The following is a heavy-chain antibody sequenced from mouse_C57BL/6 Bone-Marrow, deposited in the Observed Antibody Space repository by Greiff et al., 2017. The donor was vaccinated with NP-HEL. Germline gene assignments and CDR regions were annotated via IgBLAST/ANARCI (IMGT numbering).Heavy chain of an antibody. CDR3: ASLRYGHWYFDV. J-gene: IGHJ1*03. D-gene: IGHD1-1*02. Sequence: VQLKQSGPELVKPGASVKISCKASGYSFTDYNMNWVKQSNGKSLEWIGVINPNYGTTSYNQKFKGKATLTVDQSSSTAYMQLNSLTSEDSAVYYCASLRYGHWYFDVWGTGTTVTVSS. CDR2: INPNYGTT. V-gene: IGHV1-39*01. CDR1: GYSFTDYN.